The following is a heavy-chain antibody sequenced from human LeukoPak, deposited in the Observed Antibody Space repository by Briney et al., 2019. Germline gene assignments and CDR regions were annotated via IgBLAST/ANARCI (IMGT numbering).Heavy chain of an antibody. J-gene: IGHJ6*03. CDR3: ARSLATSYYYMDV. CDR1: GFTFSNYA. Sequence: VGSLRLSCAASGFTFSNYAMHWVRQAPGKGLEWVAVISYDGSNKYYADSVKGRFTISRDNSKNTLYLQMSSLRAEDTAVYYCARSLATSYYYMDVWGKGTTVTVSS. D-gene: IGHD5-12*01. CDR2: ISYDGSNK. V-gene: IGHV3-30*04.